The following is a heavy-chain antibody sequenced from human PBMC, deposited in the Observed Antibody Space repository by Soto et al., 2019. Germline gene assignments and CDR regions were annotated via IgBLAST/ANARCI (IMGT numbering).Heavy chain of an antibody. V-gene: IGHV4-4*07. CDR3: ARRQRFSDSFDP. J-gene: IGHJ5*02. CDR2: IYSSGGT. Sequence: PSETLALTCTVSGGAISGYYWTWVRQSAGKGLEWIGRIYSSGGTKYNPSLQSRGTMSLDTSKNQFSLRLTSVTAADTAVYYCARRQRFSDSFDPWGQGTLVTVAS. D-gene: IGHD3-3*01. CDR1: GGAISGYY.